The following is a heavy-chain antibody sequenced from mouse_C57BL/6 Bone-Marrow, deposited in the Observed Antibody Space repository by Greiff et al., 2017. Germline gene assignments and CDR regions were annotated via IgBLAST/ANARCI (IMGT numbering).Heavy chain of an antibody. J-gene: IGHJ3*01. V-gene: IGHV8-8*01. CDR1: GFSLSTFGMG. D-gene: IGHD1-1*01. CDR2: IWWDDDK. Sequence: QVQLKESGPGILQPSQTLSLTCSFSGFSLSTFGMGVGWIRQPSGKGLEWLAHIWWDDDKYYNPALKSRLTISKDTSKNQVFLKIANVDTADTATYYCARKEGIYYYGSSLWFAYWGQGTLVTVSA. CDR3: ARKEGIYYYGSSLWFAY.